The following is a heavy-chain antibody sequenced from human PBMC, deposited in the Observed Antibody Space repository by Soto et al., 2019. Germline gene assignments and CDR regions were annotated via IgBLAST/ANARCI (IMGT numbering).Heavy chain of an antibody. Sequence: SETLSLTCTVSGGSINSGGYYWSWIRQHPGKGLEWIGYIYYSGSTYYNPSLKSRVTISVDTSKNQFSLKLTSVTAADTAVYFCARAQKIFGIINVFDYWGQGTLVTVSS. V-gene: IGHV4-31*03. D-gene: IGHD3-3*01. CDR2: IYYSGST. J-gene: IGHJ4*02. CDR1: GGSINSGGYY. CDR3: ARAQKIFGIINVFDY.